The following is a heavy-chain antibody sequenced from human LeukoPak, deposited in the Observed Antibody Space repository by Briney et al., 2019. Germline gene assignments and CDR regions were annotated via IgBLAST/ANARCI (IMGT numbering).Heavy chain of an antibody. Sequence: PGGSLRLSCEASGYIFSDYEMIWVRQAPGKGLEWVSYISSGGGTTKYYAESVKGRFTISRNNSKNSLYLQMNSLTTEDTAAYHCARESGSGGYRFDNWGQGSLVTVSS. CDR1: GYIFSDYE. V-gene: IGHV3-48*03. J-gene: IGHJ4*02. CDR2: ISSGGGTTK. CDR3: ARESGSGGYRFDN. D-gene: IGHD2-15*01.